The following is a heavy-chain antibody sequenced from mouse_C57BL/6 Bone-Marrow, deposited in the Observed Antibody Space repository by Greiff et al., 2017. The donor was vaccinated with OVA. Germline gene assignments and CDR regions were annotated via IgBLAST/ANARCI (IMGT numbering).Heavy chain of an antibody. Sequence: VQLQQPGAELVKPGASVKLSCKASGYTFTSYWMQWVKQRPGQGLEWIGEIDPSDSYTNYNHKFKGKATLTVDTSYSTAYMQLSILTSEDSAVYYCARIYYYGSSYWNFDVWGKGTTVTVSS. CDR2: IDPSDSYT. CDR3: ARIYYYGSSYWNFDV. CDR1: GYTFTSYW. J-gene: IGHJ1*03. D-gene: IGHD1-1*01. V-gene: IGHV1-50*01.